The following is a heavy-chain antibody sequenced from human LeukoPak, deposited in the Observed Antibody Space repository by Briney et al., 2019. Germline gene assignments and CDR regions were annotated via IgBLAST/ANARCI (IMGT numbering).Heavy chain of an antibody. CDR1: GFTFSSYA. V-gene: IGHV3-23*01. CDR3: AKEAVYVIVVVPAALDY. Sequence: GGSLGLSCAASGFTFSSYAMSWVRQAPGKGLEWVSAISGSGGSTYYADSVKGRFTISRDNSKNTLYLQMNSLRAEDTAVYYCAKEAVYVIVVVPAALDYWGQGTLVTVSS. J-gene: IGHJ4*02. D-gene: IGHD2-2*01. CDR2: ISGSGGST.